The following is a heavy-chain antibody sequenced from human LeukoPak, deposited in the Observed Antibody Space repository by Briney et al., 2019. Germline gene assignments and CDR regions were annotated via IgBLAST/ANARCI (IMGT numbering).Heavy chain of an antibody. V-gene: IGHV1-8*01. Sequence: ASVKVSCTASGGTSSRYAISWVRQATGQGLEWMGWMDPNSGNTGYAQNFQGRVTMTRDTSISTAYMELSSLRSEDTAVYYCATERGRGVFNIWGQGTMVTVSS. D-gene: IGHD1-26*01. CDR2: MDPNSGNT. CDR1: GGTSSRYA. CDR3: ATERGRGVFNI. J-gene: IGHJ3*02.